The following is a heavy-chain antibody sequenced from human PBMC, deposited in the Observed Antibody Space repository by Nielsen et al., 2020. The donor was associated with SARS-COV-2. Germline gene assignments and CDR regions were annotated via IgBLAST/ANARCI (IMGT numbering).Heavy chain of an antibody. J-gene: IGHJ4*02. V-gene: IGHV3-48*01. Sequence: GGSLRLSCAASGFTFSSYSMNWVRQAPGKGLEWVSYISSSSSTIYYADSVKGRFTISRDNSKNTLYLQMNSLRAEDTAVYYCARGTYSGSSLGVDYWGQGTLVTVSS. CDR1: GFTFSSYS. CDR2: ISSSSSTI. CDR3: ARGTYSGSSLGVDY. D-gene: IGHD1-26*01.